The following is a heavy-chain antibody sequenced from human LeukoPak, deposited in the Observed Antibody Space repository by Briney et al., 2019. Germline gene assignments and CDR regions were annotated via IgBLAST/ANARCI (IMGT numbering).Heavy chain of an antibody. D-gene: IGHD6-13*01. V-gene: IGHV1-18*01. CDR3: ARGRLWGQQLVGGPDY. Sequence: ASVKVSCRASGGTFSSYVITWVRQAPGQGLEWMGWISAYNGNTNYAQKLKGRVTKTTDTSTSTAYMELRSLRSDDTAVYYCARGRLWGQQLVGGPDYWGQGTLVTVSS. J-gene: IGHJ4*02. CDR1: GGTFSSYV. CDR2: ISAYNGNT.